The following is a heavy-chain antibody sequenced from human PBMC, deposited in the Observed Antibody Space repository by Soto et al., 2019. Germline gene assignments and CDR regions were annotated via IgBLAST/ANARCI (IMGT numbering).Heavy chain of an antibody. Sequence: XATLSLTCTVSGGSISSYYWSWIRQPPGKGLEWIGYIYYSGSTNYNPSLKSRVTISVDTSKNQFSLKLSSVTAADTAVYYCASIYDSSGWSDAFDIWGQGTMVTVSS. CDR2: IYYSGST. V-gene: IGHV4-59*01. CDR3: ASIYDSSGWSDAFDI. D-gene: IGHD3-22*01. CDR1: GGSISSYY. J-gene: IGHJ3*02.